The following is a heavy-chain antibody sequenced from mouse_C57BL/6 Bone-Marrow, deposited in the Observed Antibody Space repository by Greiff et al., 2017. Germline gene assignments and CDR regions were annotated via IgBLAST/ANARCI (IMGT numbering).Heavy chain of an antibody. J-gene: IGHJ4*01. Sequence: QVQLQQPGAELVKPGASVKMSCKASGYTFTSYWIPWVKQRPGQGLEWIGGIYPGSGSTKYNEKFKSKATLTVDTSSSTAYMQLSSLTSEDSAVFYDARWGWLVLYAMDYWGQGTSVTVS. CDR2: IYPGSGST. CDR1: GYTFTSYW. V-gene: IGHV1-55*01. CDR3: ARWGWLVLYAMDY. D-gene: IGHD2-3*01.